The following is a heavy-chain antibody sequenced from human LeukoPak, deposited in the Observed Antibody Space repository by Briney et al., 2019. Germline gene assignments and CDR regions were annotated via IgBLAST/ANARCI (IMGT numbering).Heavy chain of an antibody. V-gene: IGHV1-2*06. J-gene: IGHJ4*02. D-gene: IGHD3-3*01. Sequence: GASVKVSCKASGYTFTGYYMHWLRQAPGQGLEWMGRINPNSGGTNYAQKFQGRVTMTRDTSISTAYMELSRLRSDDTAVYYCARDRDFGVVIIKDYWGQGTLVTVSS. CDR2: INPNSGGT. CDR1: GYTFTGYY. CDR3: ARDRDFGVVIIKDY.